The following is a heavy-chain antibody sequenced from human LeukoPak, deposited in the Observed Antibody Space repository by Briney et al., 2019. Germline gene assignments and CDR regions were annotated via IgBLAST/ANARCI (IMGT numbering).Heavy chain of an antibody. CDR1: GFTFSSYS. CDR3: ARYCSGGSCSDY. D-gene: IGHD2-15*01. Sequence: GGSLRLSCAASGFTFSSYSMNWVRQAPGKGLEWVSCISSSSSTINYADSVKGRFTISRDNAKNSLYLQMNSLRDEDTAVYYCARYCSGGSCSDYWGQGTLVTVSS. V-gene: IGHV3-48*02. J-gene: IGHJ4*02. CDR2: ISSSSSTI.